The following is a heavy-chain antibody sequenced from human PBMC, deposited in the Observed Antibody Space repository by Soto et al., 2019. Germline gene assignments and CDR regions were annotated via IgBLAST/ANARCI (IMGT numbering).Heavy chain of an antibody. CDR1: GYTFTSYG. CDR2: ISAYNGNT. D-gene: IGHD3-3*01. CDR3: ATEYYDFWGGTEIQYYGMDV. J-gene: IGHJ6*02. Sequence: APAKVACKASGYTFTSYGIGWVRQAPGQGLEWMGWISAYNGNTNYAQKLQGRVTMTTDTSTSTAYMELRSLRSDDTAVYYCATEYYDFWGGTEIQYYGMDVWGQGTTVTVSS. V-gene: IGHV1-18*01.